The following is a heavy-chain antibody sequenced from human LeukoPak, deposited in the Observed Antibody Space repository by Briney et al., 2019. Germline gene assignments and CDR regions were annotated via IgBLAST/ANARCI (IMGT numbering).Heavy chain of an antibody. D-gene: IGHD3-10*01. J-gene: IGHJ4*02. CDR2: IIPIFGTA. Sequence: ASVKVSRKASGGTFSSYAISWVRQAPGQGLEWMGGIIPIFGTANYAQKFQGRVTITTDESTSTAYMELSSLRSEDTAVYYCAGYGPPLDYYFDYWGQGTLVTVSS. V-gene: IGHV1-69*05. CDR1: GGTFSSYA. CDR3: AGYGPPLDYYFDY.